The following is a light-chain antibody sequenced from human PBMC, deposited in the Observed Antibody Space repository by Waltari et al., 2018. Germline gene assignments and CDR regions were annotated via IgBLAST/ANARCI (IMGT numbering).Light chain of an antibody. CDR1: QNVFYSSSDKYY. Sequence: DIVLTQSPDSLAVSLGERATINCTSSQNVFYSSSDKYYIAWYQQKTGRPPKLLIYGATTLESRVPGRFRGSGSGTHFTLPISSLQAEEVAVYYWQQYYSPPPNTFGQGTRLEI. V-gene: IGKV4-1*01. CDR2: GAT. CDR3: QQYYSPPPNT. J-gene: IGKJ2*01.